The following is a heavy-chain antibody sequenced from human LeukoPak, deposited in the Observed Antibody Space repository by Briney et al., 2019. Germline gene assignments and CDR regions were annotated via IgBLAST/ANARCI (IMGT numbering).Heavy chain of an antibody. CDR1: GFTFSSYG. CDR3: AKDRRAVGALDY. J-gene: IGHJ4*02. D-gene: IGHD1-26*01. CDR2: IWYDGSNK. V-gene: IGHV3-33*06. Sequence: PGRSLRLSCAASGFTFSSYGMHWVRQAPGKGLEWVAVIWYDGSNKCYADSVKGRFTISRDNSKNTLYLQMNSLRAEDTAVYYCAKDRRAVGALDYWGQGTLVTVSS.